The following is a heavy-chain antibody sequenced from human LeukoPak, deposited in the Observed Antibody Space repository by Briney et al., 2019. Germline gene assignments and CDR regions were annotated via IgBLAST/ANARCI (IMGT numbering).Heavy chain of an antibody. CDR2: SYYSGST. J-gene: IGHJ4*02. CDR3: ARRYCSGGSCYSAFDY. V-gene: IGHV4-59*08. D-gene: IGHD2-15*01. CDR1: VGSISRNY. Sequence: SETLSLTCTVSVGSISRNYWSWIRQPPGKGLEWIGYSYYSGSTHYNPSLKSRLTMSVDTSRNQFSLKVSSVTAADTAVYYCARRYCSGGSCYSAFDYWGQGTLVTVSS.